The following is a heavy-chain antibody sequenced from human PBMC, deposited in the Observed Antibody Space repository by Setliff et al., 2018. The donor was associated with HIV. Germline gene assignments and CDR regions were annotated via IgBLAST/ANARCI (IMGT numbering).Heavy chain of an antibody. D-gene: IGHD5-12*01. V-gene: IGHV1-69*13. CDR3: ATNPEMATINYYYYYMDV. CDR1: GYPFTSYY. J-gene: IGHJ6*03. CDR2: IIPIFGTP. Sequence: SVKVSCKASGYPFTSYYMHWVVQAPGQGLEWMGQIIPIFGTPRYAQKFQGRVTITADESTSTVYMELSSLRSEDTAVYYCATNPEMATINYYYYYMDVWGKGTTVTVSS.